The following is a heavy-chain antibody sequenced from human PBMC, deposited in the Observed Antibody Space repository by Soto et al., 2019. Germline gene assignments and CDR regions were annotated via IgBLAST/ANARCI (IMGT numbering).Heavy chain of an antibody. J-gene: IGHJ6*02. D-gene: IGHD2-8*01. CDR2: IIPIFGTA. V-gene: IGHV1-69*06. CDR3: ARLMALYYYYGMDV. CDR1: GGTFSSYA. Sequence: ASVNVSCKASGGTFSSYAISWVRQAPGQGLEWMGGIIPIFGTANYAQKFQGRVTITADKSTSTAYMELSSLRSEDTAVYYCARLMALYYYYGMDVWGQGTTVTVSS.